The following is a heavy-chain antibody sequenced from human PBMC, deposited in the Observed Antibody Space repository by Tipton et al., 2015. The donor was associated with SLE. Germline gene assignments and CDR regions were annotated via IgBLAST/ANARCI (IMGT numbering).Heavy chain of an antibody. CDR3: ARGIVGATDFDY. V-gene: IGHV4-61*02. J-gene: IGHJ4*02. CDR2: IYTTGST. Sequence: TLSLTCTVSGGSISSGIYYWSWIRQPAGKGLEWIGRIYTTGSTNYNPSLKSRVTISLDTSKNQFSLKVTSVIAADTAVYYCARGIVGATDFDYWGQGTLVTVSS. CDR1: GGSISSGIYY. D-gene: IGHD1-26*01.